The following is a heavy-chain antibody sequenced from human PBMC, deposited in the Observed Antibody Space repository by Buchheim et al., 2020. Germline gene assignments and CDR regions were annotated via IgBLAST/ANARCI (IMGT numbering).Heavy chain of an antibody. CDR3: ARVRLLWFGGLWGERDYGMDV. CDR1: GYTFTSYA. J-gene: IGHJ6*02. Sequence: VKKPGASVKVSCQASGYTFTSYAMHWVRQAPGQRLEWMGWINAGNGNTQYSQKFQGRVTITRDTSASTAYMELCSLRSEDTAVYYCARVRLLWFGGLWGERDYGMDVWGQGTT. CDR2: INAGNGNT. V-gene: IGHV1-3*01. D-gene: IGHD3-10*01.